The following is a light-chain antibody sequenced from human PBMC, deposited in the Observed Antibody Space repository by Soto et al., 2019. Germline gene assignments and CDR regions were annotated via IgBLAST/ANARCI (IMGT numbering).Light chain of an antibody. J-gene: IGLJ2*01. CDR2: STN. CDR3: MLYMGGGLVV. Sequence: QTVVTQEPSFSVSPGGTVTLTCGLTSGSVSTTYYPSWYQQTPGQAPRTLLYSTNIRSSRVPDRFSGSILGNKAALTITGAQADDESDYHCMLYMGGGLVVFGGGTKLTVL. V-gene: IGLV8-61*01. CDR1: SGSVSTTYY.